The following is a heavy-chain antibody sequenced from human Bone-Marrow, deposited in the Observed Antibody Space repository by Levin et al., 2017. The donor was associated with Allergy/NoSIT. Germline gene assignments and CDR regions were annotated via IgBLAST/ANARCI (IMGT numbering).Heavy chain of an antibody. D-gene: IGHD5-24*01. V-gene: IGHV5-51*01. J-gene: IGHJ3*02. CDR2: IYPGDSDT. CDR3: AREIRDGYNLRFGAFDI. Sequence: GGSLRLSCKGSGYSFTSYWIGWVRQMPGKGLEWMGIIYPGDSDTRYSPSFQGQVTISADKSISTAYLQWSSLKASDTAMYYCAREIRDGYNLRFGAFDIWGQGTMVTVSS. CDR1: GYSFTSYW.